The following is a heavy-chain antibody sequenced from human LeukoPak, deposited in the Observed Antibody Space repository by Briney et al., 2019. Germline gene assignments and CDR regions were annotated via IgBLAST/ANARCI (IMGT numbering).Heavy chain of an antibody. CDR1: GYSFTSYW. D-gene: IGHD5-24*01. CDR2: IYPGDSDT. J-gene: IGHJ6*02. CDR3: ARHVWEMATTIVGYYYYGMDV. V-gene: IGHV5-51*01. Sequence: GESLKISCKGSGYSFTSYWIGWVRQMPGKGLEWMGIIYPGDSDTRYSPSFQGQVTISADKSISTAYLQWSSLKASDTAMYYRARHVWEMATTIVGYYYYGMDVWGQGTTVTVSS.